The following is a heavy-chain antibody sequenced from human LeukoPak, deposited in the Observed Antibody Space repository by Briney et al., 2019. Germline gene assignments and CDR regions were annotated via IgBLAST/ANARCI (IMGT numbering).Heavy chain of an antibody. CDR3: ARDGVRRAPGWFDT. CDR1: GYSFTTYC. Sequence: ASVMVSCKASGYSFTTYCINWVRQAPGHGLEWMGWISTYDGSTRYAQNVQGRVTMARDTSTGTVYMELRNLRSDDTAIYYCARDGVRRAPGWFDTWGQGTLVTVSS. D-gene: IGHD3-10*01. CDR2: ISTYDGST. J-gene: IGHJ5*02. V-gene: IGHV1-18*01.